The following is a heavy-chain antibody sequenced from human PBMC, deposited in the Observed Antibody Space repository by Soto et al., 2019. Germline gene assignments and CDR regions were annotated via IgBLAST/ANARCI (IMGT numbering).Heavy chain of an antibody. D-gene: IGHD3-3*01. J-gene: IGHJ6*02. Sequence: PGESLKISCKGSGYSFTASYWIGWVRQMPGKGLEWMGIVYPRDSDTRYSPSFQGQVTISADKSINTAYLQWSSLKASDTAMYYCARFGSLYYGMDVWGQGTTVTVYS. CDR3: ARFGSLYYGMDV. V-gene: IGHV5-51*01. CDR2: VYPRDSDT. CDR1: GYSFTASYW.